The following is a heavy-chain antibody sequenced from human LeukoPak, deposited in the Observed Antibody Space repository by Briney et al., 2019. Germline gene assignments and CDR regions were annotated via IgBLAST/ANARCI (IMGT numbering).Heavy chain of an antibody. CDR3: ARATYYDFWSGYGVLEY. D-gene: IGHD3-3*01. Sequence: ASVKVSCKASGYPFTSYGISWVRQAPGQGLEWMVWISAYNGNTNYAQKLQGRVTMTTDTSTSTAYMELRSLRSDDTGVYYCARATYYDFWSGYGVLEYYGQGTLVTVSS. J-gene: IGHJ4*02. CDR1: GYPFTSYG. V-gene: IGHV1-18*01. CDR2: ISAYNGNT.